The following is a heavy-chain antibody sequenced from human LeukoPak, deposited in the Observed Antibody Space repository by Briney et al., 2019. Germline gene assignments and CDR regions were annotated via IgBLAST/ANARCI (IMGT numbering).Heavy chain of an antibody. D-gene: IGHD4-11*01. CDR2: INHSGST. CDR1: GGSFSGYY. V-gene: IGHV4-34*01. Sequence: NPSETLSLTCAVYGGSFSGYYWSWIRQPPGKGLEWIGEINHSGSTKYNPSLKSRVTMSVDTSKNQFSLNLSSVTDADTAVYYCARVSNYGAYNYYYMDVWGKGTTVTVSS. CDR3: ARVSNYGAYNYYYMDV. J-gene: IGHJ6*03.